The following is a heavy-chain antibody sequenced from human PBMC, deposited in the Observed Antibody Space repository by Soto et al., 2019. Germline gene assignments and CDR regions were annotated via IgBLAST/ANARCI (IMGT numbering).Heavy chain of an antibody. CDR2: IYHSGST. D-gene: IGHD6-13*01. J-gene: IGHJ4*02. V-gene: IGHV4-30-2*01. Sequence: PSETLSLTCAVSCGSISSGGYSWSWIRQPPGKGLEWIGYIYHSGSTYYNPSLKSRVTISVDRSKNQFSLKLSSVTAADTAVYYYARGRVQIETRIAAAGTLVDYWGQGTLVTVSS. CDR1: CGSISSGGYS. CDR3: ARGRVQIETRIAAAGTLVDY.